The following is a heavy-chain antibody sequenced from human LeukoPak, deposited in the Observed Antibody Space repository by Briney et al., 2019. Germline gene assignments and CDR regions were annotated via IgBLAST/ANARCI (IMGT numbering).Heavy chain of an antibody. V-gene: IGHV4-30-2*02. Sequence: PSETLSLTCTVSGGSISSGGYYWSWIRQPPGKGLEWIGYIYHSGSTYYNPSLKSRVTISVDRSKNQFSLKLSSVTAADTAVYYCATEWLRSPYYFDYWGQGTLVTVSS. D-gene: IGHD5-12*01. CDR3: ATEWLRSPYYFDY. CDR1: GGSISSGGYY. J-gene: IGHJ4*02. CDR2: IYHSGST.